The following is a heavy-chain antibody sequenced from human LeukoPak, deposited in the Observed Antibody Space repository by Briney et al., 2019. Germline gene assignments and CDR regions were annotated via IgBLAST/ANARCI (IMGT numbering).Heavy chain of an antibody. Sequence: ASVKVSCKTSGYTFSTYDINWVRQAAGQGLEWMGWMNPNSGNTGFAQKFQGRAAITRDTSITAAYLELSSLRSEDTAVYYCARAIRYQLLSDYWGQGTLVTVSS. CDR3: ARAIRYQLLSDY. D-gene: IGHD2-2*01. V-gene: IGHV1-8*03. J-gene: IGHJ4*02. CDR2: MNPNSGNT. CDR1: GYTFSTYD.